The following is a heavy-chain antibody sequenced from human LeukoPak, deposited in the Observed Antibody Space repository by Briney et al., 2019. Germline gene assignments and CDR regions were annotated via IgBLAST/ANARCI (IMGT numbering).Heavy chain of an antibody. J-gene: IGHJ4*02. V-gene: IGHV3-30*02. CDR1: GFTFSSYG. CDR3: AKDWEYYDFWSGLGVFDY. CDR2: IRYDGSNK. D-gene: IGHD3-3*01. Sequence: GGSLRLSCAASGFTFSSYGMHWVRQAPGKGLEWVAFIRYDGSNKYYADSVKGRFTISRDNSKNTPYLQMNSLRAEDTAVYYCAKDWEYYDFWSGLGVFDYWGQGTLVTVSS.